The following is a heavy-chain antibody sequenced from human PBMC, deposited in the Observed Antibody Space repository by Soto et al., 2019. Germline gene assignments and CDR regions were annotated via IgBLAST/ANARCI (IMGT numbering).Heavy chain of an antibody. CDR2: IYYSGST. J-gene: IGHJ4*02. CDR1: GASISSNSYY. V-gene: IGHV4-39*01. CDR3: ARHGARGGWELRPDY. D-gene: IGHD1-26*01. Sequence: SETLSLTCTVSGASISSNSYYWGWIRQPPGKGLEWIGKIYYSGSTYYNPSLKNRVTISVDTSKNQFSLKLSSVTAADAAVYYCARHGARGGWELRPDYWAQGTLVTVSS.